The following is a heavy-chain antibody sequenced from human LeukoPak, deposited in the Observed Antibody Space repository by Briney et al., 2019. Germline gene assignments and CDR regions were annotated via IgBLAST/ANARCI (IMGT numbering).Heavy chain of an antibody. D-gene: IGHD3-22*01. Sequence: SETLSLTCAVYGGSFSGYYWSWIRQPPGEGLEWIGEINHSGSTNYNPSLKSRVTISVDTSKNQFSLKLSSVTAADTAVYYCARGAVSDDSSGYYYCPFDYWGQGTLVTVSS. CDR1: GGSFSGYY. J-gene: IGHJ4*02. CDR3: ARGAVSDDSSGYYYCPFDY. V-gene: IGHV4-34*01. CDR2: INHSGST.